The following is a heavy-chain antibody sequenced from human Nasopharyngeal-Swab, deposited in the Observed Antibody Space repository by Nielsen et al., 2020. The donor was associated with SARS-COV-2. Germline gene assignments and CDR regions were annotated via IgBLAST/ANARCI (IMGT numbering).Heavy chain of an antibody. D-gene: IGHD4-11*01. CDR1: GFTSTSSA. V-gene: IGHV1-58*01. CDR2: IVVGSGNT. CDR3: AAYSSGPYYYYYGMDV. Sequence: SVKVSCKASGFTSTSSAVQWVRQARGQRLEWIGWIVVGSGNTNYAQKFQERVTITRDMSTSTAYMELSSLRSEDTAVYYCAAYSSGPYYYYYGMDVWGQGTTVTVSS. J-gene: IGHJ6*02.